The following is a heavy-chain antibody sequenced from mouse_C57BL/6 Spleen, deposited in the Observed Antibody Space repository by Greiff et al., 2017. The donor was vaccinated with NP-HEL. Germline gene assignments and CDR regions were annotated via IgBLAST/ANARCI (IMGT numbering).Heavy chain of an antibody. CDR1: GFTFSDYG. CDR2: ISSGSSTI. Sequence: EVKVVESGGGLVKPGGSLKLSCAASGFTFSDYGMHWVRQAPEKGLEWVAYISSGSSTIYYADTVKGRFTISRDNAKNTLFLQMTSLRSEDTAMYYCARVERLRPNYFDYWGKGTTLTVSS. J-gene: IGHJ2*01. CDR3: ARVERLRPNYFDY. V-gene: IGHV5-17*01. D-gene: IGHD2-2*01.